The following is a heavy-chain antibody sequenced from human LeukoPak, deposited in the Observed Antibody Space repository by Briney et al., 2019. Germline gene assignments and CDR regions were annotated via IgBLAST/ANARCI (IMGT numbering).Heavy chain of an antibody. CDR3: ANLNADDLGSYYNGKILRVFSFDP. J-gene: IGHJ5*02. CDR2: IHPGDSDT. V-gene: IGHV5-51*01. D-gene: IGHD3-10*01. Sequence: GESLKISCKGSGYSFTSYWIGWVRQMPGKGLEWMGIIHPGDSDTRYSPSFQGQVTISADKSISTAYLQWSSLKASDTAMYYCANLNADDLGSYYNGKILRVFSFDPWGQGTLVTVSS. CDR1: GYSFTSYW.